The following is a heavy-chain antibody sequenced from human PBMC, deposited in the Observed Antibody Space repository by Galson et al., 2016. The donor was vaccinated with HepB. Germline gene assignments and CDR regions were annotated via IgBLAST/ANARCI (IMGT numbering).Heavy chain of an antibody. D-gene: IGHD6-19*01. J-gene: IGHJ4*02. V-gene: IGHV4-34*01. CDR1: GGSFSGYY. Sequence: SETLSLTCAVYGGSFSGYYWDWIRQPPGKGLEWIGEIHHSGSTNYNPSLESRVTISKDTSKNQVVLTMTKMDPVDTGTYYCARMQYSSGAMYYFDYWGQGTLVTVSS. CDR2: IHHSGST. CDR3: ARMQYSSGAMYYFDY.